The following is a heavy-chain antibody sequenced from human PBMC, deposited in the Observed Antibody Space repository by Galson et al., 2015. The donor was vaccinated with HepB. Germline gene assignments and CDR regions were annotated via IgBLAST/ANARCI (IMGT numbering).Heavy chain of an antibody. J-gene: IGHJ6*02. D-gene: IGHD3-16*01. V-gene: IGHV3-7*01. CDR2: IKVDGSEE. Sequence: LRLSCAASGFTFGDYWLTWVRQAPWKGLEWVATIKVDGSEEYYVDSVMGRFTISRDNTINSLYLQMNSLRAEDTAVYYCAGDRPTWDVWGQGTTVTVSS. CDR1: GFTFGDYW. CDR3: AGDRPTWDV.